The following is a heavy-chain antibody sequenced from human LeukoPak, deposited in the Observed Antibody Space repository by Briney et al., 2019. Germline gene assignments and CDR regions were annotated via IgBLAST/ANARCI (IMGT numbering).Heavy chain of an antibody. J-gene: IGHJ3*02. CDR1: GFTFSSYG. CDR3: AKDGSSGTTNAFDI. D-gene: IGHD3-22*01. Sequence: GGSLRLSCAASGFTFSSYGMHWVRQAPGKGLEWVAVIWYDGSNKYYADSVKGRFTISRDNSKNTLHLQMNSLRAEDTAVYYCAKDGSSGTTNAFDIWGQGTMVTVSS. CDR2: IWYDGSNK. V-gene: IGHV3-33*06.